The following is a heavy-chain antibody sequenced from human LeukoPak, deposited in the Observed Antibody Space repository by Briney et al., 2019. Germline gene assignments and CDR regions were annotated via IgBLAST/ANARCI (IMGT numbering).Heavy chain of an antibody. CDR1: GYSFTSYW. D-gene: IGHD3-3*01. Sequence: PGESLKISCKGSGYSFTSYWIGWVRQMPGKGLEWKGIIYPGDSDTRYSPSFQGLVTISADKSISTASLQWSSLKASDTDMYYCARGLYYDFWSGYYRRVSMPFNWFDPWGQGTLVTVSS. CDR2: IYPGDSDT. V-gene: IGHV5-51*01. CDR3: ARGLYYDFWSGYYRRVSMPFNWFDP. J-gene: IGHJ5*02.